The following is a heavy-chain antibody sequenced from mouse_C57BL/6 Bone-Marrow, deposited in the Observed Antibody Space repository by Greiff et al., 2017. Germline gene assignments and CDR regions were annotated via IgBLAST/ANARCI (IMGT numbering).Heavy chain of an antibody. D-gene: IGHD2-4*01. V-gene: IGHV5-17*01. CDR1: GFTFSDYG. J-gene: IGHJ3*01. Sequence: EVQGVESGGGLVKPGGSLTLSCAASGFTFSDYGMHWVRQAPEKGLEWVAYISSGSSTIYYAATVKGRFTISRDNAKNTLFLQMTSLRSEDTAMYYCARGDYDPAWFAYWGQGTLVTVSA. CDR2: ISSGSSTI. CDR3: ARGDYDPAWFAY.